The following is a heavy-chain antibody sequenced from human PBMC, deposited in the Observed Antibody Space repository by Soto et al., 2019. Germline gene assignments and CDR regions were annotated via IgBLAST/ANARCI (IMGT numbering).Heavy chain of an antibody. D-gene: IGHD5-12*01. Sequence: GGSLRLSCAASGFTFSNAWMNWVRQAPGKGLEWVGLIKSKTDGGTIDYPAPVRGRFIISRDDSTNTLYLQMNSLKTEDTAVYYCATAHPRGPDYWGQGTLVTVSS. CDR2: IKSKTDGGTI. V-gene: IGHV3-15*01. J-gene: IGHJ4*02. CDR1: GFTFSNAW. CDR3: ATAHPRGPDY.